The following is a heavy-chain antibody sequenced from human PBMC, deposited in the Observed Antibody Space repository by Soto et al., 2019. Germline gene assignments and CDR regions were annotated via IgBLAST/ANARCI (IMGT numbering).Heavy chain of an antibody. Sequence: PGGSLRLSCAASGFTFTTYAMSWVRQAPGKGLEWVSGISDSGSSTYYADSVKGRFTISRDNSKNMLYLQMNSLRGEDMAVYYCVKDVLDYRGQGTLVTVSS. CDR3: VKDVLDY. V-gene: IGHV3-23*01. J-gene: IGHJ4*02. CDR2: ISDSGSST. CDR1: GFTFTTYA.